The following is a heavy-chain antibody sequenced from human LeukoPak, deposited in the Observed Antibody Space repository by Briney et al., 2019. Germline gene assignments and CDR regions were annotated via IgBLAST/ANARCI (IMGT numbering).Heavy chain of an antibody. Sequence: GGSLRLSCAASGFTFSDYYMSWIRQAPGKELEWVSYISSSGSTIYYAASVKGRFTISRDNAQNSLYLQMNSLRAEDTAVYYCARDFSGWYYFDYWGQGTLVTVSS. CDR1: GFTFSDYY. V-gene: IGHV3-11*04. CDR3: ARDFSGWYYFDY. D-gene: IGHD6-19*01. CDR2: ISSSGSTI. J-gene: IGHJ4*02.